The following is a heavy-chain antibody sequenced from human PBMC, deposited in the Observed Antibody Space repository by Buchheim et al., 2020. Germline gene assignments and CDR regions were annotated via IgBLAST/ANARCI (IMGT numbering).Heavy chain of an antibody. CDR2: INHSGST. CDR1: GGSFSGYY. CDR3: ARGRIMITFGGVIAPYYYYGMDV. Sequence: QVQLQQWGAGLLKPSETLSLTCAVYGGSFSGYYWSWIRQPPGKGLEWIGEINHSGSTNYNPSLKRRVTISVDTSKNQFSLKLSSVTAADTAVYYCARGRIMITFGGVIAPYYYYGMDVWGQGTT. D-gene: IGHD3-16*02. J-gene: IGHJ6*02. V-gene: IGHV4-34*01.